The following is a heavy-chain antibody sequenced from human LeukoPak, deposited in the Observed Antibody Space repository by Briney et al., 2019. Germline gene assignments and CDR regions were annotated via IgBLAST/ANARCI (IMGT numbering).Heavy chain of an antibody. CDR2: ISSSSSYI. J-gene: IGHJ3*02. CDR3: ARPEYSSSSHAFDI. V-gene: IGHV3-21*01. Sequence: PGGSLRLSCAASGFTFSRYSMNWVRQAPGKGLEWVSSISSSSSYIYYADSEKGRFTISRDNAKNSLYLQMNSLRAEDTAVYYCARPEYSSSSHAFDIWGQGTMVTVSS. CDR1: GFTFSRYS. D-gene: IGHD6-6*01.